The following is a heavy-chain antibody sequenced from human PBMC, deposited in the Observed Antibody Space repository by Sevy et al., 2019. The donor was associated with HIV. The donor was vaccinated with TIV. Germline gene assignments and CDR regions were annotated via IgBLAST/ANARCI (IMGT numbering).Heavy chain of an antibody. CDR1: GITFSTSV. D-gene: IGHD2-2*01. J-gene: IGHJ3*02. CDR2: ISGDTYYT. Sequence: GGSLRLSCNASGITFSTSVMNWVRQSPDRGLEWVSSISGDTYYTHYADSMRGRFIVSRDNAKNSLFLEMNSLTVEDTAVYYCTRASLLGYCSTTSRYYAFDIWGPGTVVTVSS. CDR3: TRASLLGYCSTTSRYYAFDI. V-gene: IGHV3-21*01.